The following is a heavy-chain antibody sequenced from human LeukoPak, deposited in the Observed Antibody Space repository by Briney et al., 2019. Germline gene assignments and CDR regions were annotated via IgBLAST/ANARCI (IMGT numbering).Heavy chain of an antibody. D-gene: IGHD1-26*01. CDR3: ARLSGSYGIDY. CDR1: GFTFSSYW. Sequence: GGSLRLSCAASGFTFSSYWMHWVRQAPGKGLLWVSRINSDGSSTSYADSVKGRFTISRDNAKNTLYLQMNSLRAEDTAVYYCARLSGSYGIDYWGQGTLVTVSS. J-gene: IGHJ4*02. V-gene: IGHV3-74*01. CDR2: INSDGSST.